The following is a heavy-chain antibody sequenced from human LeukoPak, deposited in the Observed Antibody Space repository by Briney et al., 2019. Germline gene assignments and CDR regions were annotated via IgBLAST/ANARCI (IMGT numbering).Heavy chain of an antibody. CDR3: AKNYGDKRGFDY. D-gene: IGHD4-23*01. Sequence: PRGSLRLSCAASGFTFSDVYMSWVRQAPGEGLGWLSYTSGGGSTIYYADSVKGRFTISRDNAKSSLYLQMNSLRAEDTGVYYCAKNYGDKRGFDYWGQGTLVTVSS. J-gene: IGHJ4*02. CDR2: TSGGGSTI. V-gene: IGHV3-11*01. CDR1: GFTFSDVY.